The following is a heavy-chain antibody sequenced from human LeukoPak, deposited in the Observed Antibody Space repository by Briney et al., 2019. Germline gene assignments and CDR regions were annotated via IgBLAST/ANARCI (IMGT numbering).Heavy chain of an antibody. Sequence: SETLSLTCTVSGASISSSYWSWIRQAPGKRLEWIGYIYYNGNTNSNPSLKSRVTISADTSKNQFSLKLSSVTAADTAVYYCARGDGGGVTTEDCYYYYYMDVWGKGTTVTVSS. CDR1: GASISSSY. V-gene: IGHV4-59*12. CDR2: IYYNGNT. J-gene: IGHJ6*03. CDR3: ARGDGGGVTTEDCYYYYYMDV. D-gene: IGHD4-17*01.